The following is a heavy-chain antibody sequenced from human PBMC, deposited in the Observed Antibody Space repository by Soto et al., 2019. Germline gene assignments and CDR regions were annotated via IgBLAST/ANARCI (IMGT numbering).Heavy chain of an antibody. J-gene: IGHJ3*02. Sequence: GGSLRLSCTASGFTFGDYAMSWFRQAPGKGLEWVGFIRSKAYGGTTEYAASVKGRFTISRDDSKSIAYLQMNSLKTEDTAMYYCTRPGSYYAFDIWGQGTMVTVSS. D-gene: IGHD1-26*01. CDR2: IRSKAYGGTT. CDR1: GFTFGDYA. V-gene: IGHV3-49*03. CDR3: TRPGSYYAFDI.